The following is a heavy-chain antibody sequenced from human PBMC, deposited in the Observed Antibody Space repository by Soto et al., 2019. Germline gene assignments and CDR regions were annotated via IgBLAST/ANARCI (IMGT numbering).Heavy chain of an antibody. V-gene: IGHV3-23*01. J-gene: IGHJ4*02. CDR2: ITGGGST. D-gene: IGHD1-26*01. Sequence: GGSLRLSCAASGFTFATYTMNWFRQSPGKGLQWVSAITGGGSTYYADSVKGHFTISRDNSKETLYLQMNSLRVEDSAVYYCAKGSGSQYYYFEYWGRGTLVTVYS. CDR3: AKGSGSQYYYFEY. CDR1: GFTFATYT.